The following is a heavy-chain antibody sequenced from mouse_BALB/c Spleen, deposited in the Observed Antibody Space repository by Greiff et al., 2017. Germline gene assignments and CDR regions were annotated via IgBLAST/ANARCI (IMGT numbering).Heavy chain of an antibody. J-gene: IGHJ2*01. V-gene: IGHV1-7*01. CDR2: INPSTGYT. CDR3: ANYLDY. Sequence: QVQLKQSGAELAKPGASVKMSCKASGYTFTSYWMHWVKQRPGQGLEWIGYINPSTGYTEYNQKFKDKATLTADKSSSTAYMQLSSLTSEDSAVYYCANYLDYWGQGTTLTVSS. CDR1: GYTFTSYW.